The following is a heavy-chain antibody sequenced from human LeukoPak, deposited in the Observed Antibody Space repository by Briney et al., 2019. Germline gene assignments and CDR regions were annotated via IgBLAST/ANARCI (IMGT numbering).Heavy chain of an antibody. CDR3: ARYYYDSSGYHDFDY. V-gene: IGHV4-4*02. Sequence: SETLSLTCAVSGGSISSSNWWSWVRQPPGKGLEGIGEIYHSGSTNYNPSLKSRVTISVDKSKNQFSLKLSSVTAADTAVYYCARYYYDSSGYHDFDYWGQGTLVTVSS. CDR1: GGSISSSNW. D-gene: IGHD3-22*01. CDR2: IYHSGST. J-gene: IGHJ4*02.